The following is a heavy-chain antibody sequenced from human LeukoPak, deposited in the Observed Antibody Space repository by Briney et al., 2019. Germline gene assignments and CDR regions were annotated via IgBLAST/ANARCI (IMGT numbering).Heavy chain of an antibody. CDR1: GGSISSSSYH. V-gene: IGHV4-39*07. J-gene: IGHJ4*02. D-gene: IGHD3-3*01. CDR3: AREGITIFGVVILKGGYYFDY. CDR2: IYYSGST. Sequence: SETLSLTCTVSGGSISSSSYHWGWIRQPPGKGLEWIGSIYYSGSTYYNPSLKSRVTISVDTSKNQFSLKLSSVTAADTAVYYGAREGITIFGVVILKGGYYFDYWGQGTLVTVSS.